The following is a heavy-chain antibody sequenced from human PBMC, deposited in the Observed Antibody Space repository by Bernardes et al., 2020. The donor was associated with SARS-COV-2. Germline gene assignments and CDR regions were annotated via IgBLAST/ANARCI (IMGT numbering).Heavy chain of an antibody. D-gene: IGHD6-19*01. CDR3: ARLGVAVVADAFEI. J-gene: IGHJ3*02. V-gene: IGHV5-51*01. CDR1: EYSFTSYW. Sequence: GESLKISCKGSEYSFTSYWIGWVRQMPGKGLEWMGIIDPGDSDTRYSPSFEGQVTNSADKSIDAAYLQWSSLKASDTAMYYCARLGVAVVADAFEIWGHGTMVSVSS. CDR2: IDPGDSDT.